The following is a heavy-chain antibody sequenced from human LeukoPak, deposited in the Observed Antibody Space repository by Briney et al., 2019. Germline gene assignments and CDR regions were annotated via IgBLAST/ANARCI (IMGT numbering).Heavy chain of an antibody. CDR2: ISYDGSNK. CDR1: GFTFSTYG. D-gene: IGHD3-10*01. J-gene: IGHJ6*02. Sequence: GRSLRLSCAASGFTFSTYGMHWVRQAPGKGLEWVAVISYDGSNKYYEDSVKGRFTISRDNSKNTLYLQMNSLRAEDTAEYYCAKARGFHAMDVWGQGTTVTVS. V-gene: IGHV3-30*18. CDR3: AKARGFHAMDV.